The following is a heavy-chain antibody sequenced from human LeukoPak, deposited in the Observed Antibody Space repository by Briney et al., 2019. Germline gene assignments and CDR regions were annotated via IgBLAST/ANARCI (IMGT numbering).Heavy chain of an antibody. CDR2: SRNRARGSTT. CDR1: GFIFSDHH. CDR3: ARDLSGGDYTAFDV. Sequence: TGGSLRLSCAASGFIFSDHHMDWVREALGKGLEWIGRSRNRARGSTTEYAASVKGRFTISRDDSKNSLSLHMNSLNTEDTAVYYCARDLSGGDYTAFDVWGQGIMVTVSS. D-gene: IGHD2-21*02. J-gene: IGHJ3*01. V-gene: IGHV3-72*01.